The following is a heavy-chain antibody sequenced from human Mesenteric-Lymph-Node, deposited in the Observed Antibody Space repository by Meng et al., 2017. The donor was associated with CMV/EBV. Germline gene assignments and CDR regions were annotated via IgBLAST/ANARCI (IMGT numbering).Heavy chain of an antibody. J-gene: IGHJ5*01. V-gene: IGHV3-23*01. CDR1: GFTVSNNY. D-gene: IGHD2-8*02. CDR3: ARDHWWASDC. Sequence: GESLKISCAVSGFTVSNNYMSWVRQAPGKGLEWVSSINGDGATTYYADSVRGRFTISRDNSKDTLYLQMSSLRAEDTALYYCARDHWWASDCWGQGTLVTVSS. CDR2: INGDGATT.